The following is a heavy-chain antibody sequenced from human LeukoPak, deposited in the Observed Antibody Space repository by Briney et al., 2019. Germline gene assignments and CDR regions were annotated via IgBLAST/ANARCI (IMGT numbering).Heavy chain of an antibody. V-gene: IGHV3-53*01. CDR1: GFTVSGNY. CDR3: ASGEWPQNY. J-gene: IGHJ4*02. Sequence: PGGSLRLSCAASGFTVSGNYMTWVRQAPGKGLEWVSLIYSDGNTFYPDSVKGRFTISRDASKNTLYLQMNSLRVEDTAVYYCASGEWPQNYWGQGTLVTVSS. D-gene: IGHD3-10*01. CDR2: IYSDGNT.